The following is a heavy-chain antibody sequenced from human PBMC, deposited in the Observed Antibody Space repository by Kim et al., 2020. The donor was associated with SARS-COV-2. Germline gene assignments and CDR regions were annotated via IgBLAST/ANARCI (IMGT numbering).Heavy chain of an antibody. Sequence: GGSLRLSCAASGFTFSSYSMNWVRQAPGKGLEWVSSISSSSSYIYYADSVKGRFTSSRDNAKNSLYLQMNSLRAEDTAVYYCARGDGIAAAGYWGQGTLVTVSS. J-gene: IGHJ4*02. V-gene: IGHV3-21*01. CDR1: GFTFSSYS. D-gene: IGHD6-13*01. CDR2: ISSSSSYI. CDR3: ARGDGIAAAGY.